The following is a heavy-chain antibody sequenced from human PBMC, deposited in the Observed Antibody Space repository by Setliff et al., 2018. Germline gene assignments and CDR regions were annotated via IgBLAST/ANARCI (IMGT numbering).Heavy chain of an antibody. J-gene: IGHJ5*02. D-gene: IGHD3-22*01. CDR1: GDSISTYY. Sequence: PSETLSLTCTVSGDSISTYYWSWIRRPAGKGLEWIGRVFVDGSTNYNPSLKSRVTMSVDTSKNQFSLKLTSVTAADTAIYYCARGTSSDWAAWFDPWSQGILVTVSS. CDR2: VFVDGST. CDR3: ARGTSSDWAAWFDP. V-gene: IGHV4-4*07.